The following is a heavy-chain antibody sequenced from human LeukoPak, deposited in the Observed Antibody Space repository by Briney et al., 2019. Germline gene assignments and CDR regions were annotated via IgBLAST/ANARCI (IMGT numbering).Heavy chain of an antibody. J-gene: IGHJ3*02. CDR1: GGTFSSYA. CDR3: AREKGASAFDI. V-gene: IGHV1-69*05. D-gene: IGHD1-26*01. CDR2: IIPIFGTA. Sequence: ASVKVSCKASGGTFSSYAISWVRQAPGQGLEWMGGIIPIFGTANYAQKFQGRVTMTRNTSISTAYMELSSLRSEDTAVYYCAREKGASAFDIWGQGTMVTVSS.